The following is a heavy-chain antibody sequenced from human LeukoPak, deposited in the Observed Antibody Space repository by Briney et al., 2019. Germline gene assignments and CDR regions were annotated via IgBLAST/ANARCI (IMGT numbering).Heavy chain of an antibody. CDR1: GGSISSYY. Sequence: PSETLSLTCTVSGGSISSYYWSWIRQPPGKGLEWIGYIYYSGSTYYNPSLKSRVTISVDTSKNQFSLKLSSVTAADTAVYYCARDSYDSSGLGLDYWGQGTLVTVSS. CDR2: IYYSGST. CDR3: ARDSYDSSGLGLDY. V-gene: IGHV4-59*12. J-gene: IGHJ4*02. D-gene: IGHD3-22*01.